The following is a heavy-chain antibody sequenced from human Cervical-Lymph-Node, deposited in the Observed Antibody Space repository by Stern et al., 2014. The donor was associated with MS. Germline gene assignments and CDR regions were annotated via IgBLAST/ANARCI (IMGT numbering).Heavy chain of an antibody. Sequence: QVQLVQSGAEVKKPGASVKLSCKASGYNLTSHGISWVRQAPGQGLEWVGWISAHNGNTNSAQKFQGRVTMTTHTFTSTVYLELRSLRSDDTAVYYCARDESSSSIRLYYYYRLDVWGQGTTVTVSS. CDR1: GYNLTSHG. CDR2: ISAHNGNT. J-gene: IGHJ6*02. D-gene: IGHD3-22*01. V-gene: IGHV1-18*04. CDR3: ARDESSSSIRLYYYYRLDV.